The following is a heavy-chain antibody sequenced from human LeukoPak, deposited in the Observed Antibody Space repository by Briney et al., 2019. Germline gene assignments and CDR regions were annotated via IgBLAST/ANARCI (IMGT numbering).Heavy chain of an antibody. CDR2: IIPILGIA. Sequence: SVKVSCKASGGTFSSYAISWVRQAPGQGLEWMGRIIPILGIANYAQKFQGRVTITADKSTSTAYMELSSLRSEDTAVYYCARFSGVWDDAFDIWGQGTMVTVSS. J-gene: IGHJ3*02. V-gene: IGHV1-69*04. D-gene: IGHD2-8*02. CDR1: GGTFSSYA. CDR3: ARFSGVWDDAFDI.